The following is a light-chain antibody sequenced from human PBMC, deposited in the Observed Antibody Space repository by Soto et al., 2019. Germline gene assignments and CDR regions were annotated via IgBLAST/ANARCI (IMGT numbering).Light chain of an antibody. CDR3: QQSYSTPQYPWT. Sequence: DIQMTQSPSSLSASVGDRVTITCRASQRISSYLNWYQQKPGKAPKLLIYAASSLQSGVPSRLSGSGSGTDFTLTISSLQPEDFATYYCQQSYSTPQYPWTFGQGTKVEIK. CDR2: AAS. J-gene: IGKJ1*01. V-gene: IGKV1-39*01. CDR1: QRISSY.